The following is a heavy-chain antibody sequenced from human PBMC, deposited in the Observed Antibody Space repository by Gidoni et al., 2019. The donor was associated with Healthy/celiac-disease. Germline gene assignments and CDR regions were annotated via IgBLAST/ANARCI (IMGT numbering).Heavy chain of an antibody. Sequence: EVQLVQSGAEVKKPGESLKISCKGSGYSFTSYWIGWVRQMPGKGLEWMGIIYPGDSDTRYIPSFQGQVTISADKSISTAYLQWSSLKASDTAMYYCARLTDYDFWSGYSYGMDVWGQGTTVTVSS. J-gene: IGHJ6*02. D-gene: IGHD3-3*01. CDR1: GYSFTSYW. CDR2: IYPGDSDT. V-gene: IGHV5-51*01. CDR3: ARLTDYDFWSGYSYGMDV.